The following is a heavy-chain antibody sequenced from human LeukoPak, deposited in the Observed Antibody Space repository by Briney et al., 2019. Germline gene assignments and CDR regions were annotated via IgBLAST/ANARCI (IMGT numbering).Heavy chain of an antibody. V-gene: IGHV1-46*03. D-gene: IGHD2-8*01. Sequence: GASVKVSCKASGGTFSSYAISWVRQAPGQGLEWTGIINPSGGSTSYAQKFQGRVTMTRDTSTSTVYMELSSLRSEDTAVYYCARGPGGGIVLMVYFDYWGQGTLVTVSS. J-gene: IGHJ4*02. CDR2: INPSGGST. CDR3: ARGPGGGIVLMVYFDY. CDR1: GGTFSSYA.